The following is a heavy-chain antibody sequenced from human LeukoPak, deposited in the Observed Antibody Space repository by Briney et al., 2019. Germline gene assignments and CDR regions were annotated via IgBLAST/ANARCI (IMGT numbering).Heavy chain of an antibody. CDR1: GSTFSSYS. CDR3: AKGKSILYDP. Sequence: GGSLRLSCAASGSTFSSYSMNWVRQAPGKGLEWVSSISSSSYIYYADSVKGRFTISRDNSKSTLYLQMNSLRAEDTAVYYCAKGKSILYDPWGQGTLVTVSS. V-gene: IGHV3-21*04. CDR2: ISSSSYI. J-gene: IGHJ5*02.